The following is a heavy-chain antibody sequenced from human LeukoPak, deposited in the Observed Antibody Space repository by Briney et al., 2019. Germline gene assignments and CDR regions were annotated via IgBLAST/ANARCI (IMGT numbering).Heavy chain of an antibody. D-gene: IGHD3-10*01. Sequence: SSETLSLNCTVSGGSISSYYWSWIRQPPGQGLEWMGNIYYSRRTNYNPCIKSRVTISVDTSTNQFSLKLSSVTAADTAVYYCARRGYGSGSFNRYYFDYWGQGTLVTVSS. J-gene: IGHJ4*02. CDR1: GGSISSYY. CDR3: ARRGYGSGSFNRYYFDY. V-gene: IGHV4-59*08. CDR2: IYYSRRT.